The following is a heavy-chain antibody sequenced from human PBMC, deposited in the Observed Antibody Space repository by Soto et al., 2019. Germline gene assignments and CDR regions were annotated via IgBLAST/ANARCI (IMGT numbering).Heavy chain of an antibody. J-gene: IGHJ6*03. CDR1: GFTFDDYA. CDR3: AKGLRYYYYMDV. Sequence: EVQLVESGGGLVQPGRSLRLSCAASGFTFDDYAMHWVRQAPGKGLEWVSGISWNSGSIGYADSVKGRFTISRDNAKNSLYLQMNSLRAEDTALYYCAKGLRYYYYMDVWGKGTTVTVSS. D-gene: IGHD4-17*01. CDR2: ISWNSGSI. V-gene: IGHV3-9*01.